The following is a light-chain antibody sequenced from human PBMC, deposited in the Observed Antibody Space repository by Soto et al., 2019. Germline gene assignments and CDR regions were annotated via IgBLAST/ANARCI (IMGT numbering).Light chain of an antibody. V-gene: IGLV2-8*01. CDR3: GSFAGDNIHVV. CDR2: EVS. Sequence: QSALTQPPSASGSPGQSVTISCTATSSVVGDYNYVTWYQQHPGKAPKLLIYEVSKRPSGVPDRFSGFKSGNTASLTVSGLQAEDEGDYYCGSFAGDNIHVVFGGGTKVTVL. CDR1: SSVVGDYNY. J-gene: IGLJ2*01.